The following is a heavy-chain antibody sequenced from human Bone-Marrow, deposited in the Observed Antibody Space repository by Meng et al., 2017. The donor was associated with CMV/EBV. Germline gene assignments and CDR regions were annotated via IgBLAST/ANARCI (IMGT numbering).Heavy chain of an antibody. V-gene: IGHV4-59*13. CDR3: ARSPLISYYGSCGYYYGTLDY. J-gene: IGHJ4*02. CDR1: GGSISGYY. Sequence: GSLRLSCTGAGGSISGYYWSWIRQPPGKGLEWIGYIYSSGSTIFHPSLKSRVTMSVDTSKNQFSLRLSSVTAAETAVYYCARSPLISYYGSCGYYYGTLDYWGPGKLVPVSS. D-gene: IGHD3-22*01. CDR2: IYSSGST.